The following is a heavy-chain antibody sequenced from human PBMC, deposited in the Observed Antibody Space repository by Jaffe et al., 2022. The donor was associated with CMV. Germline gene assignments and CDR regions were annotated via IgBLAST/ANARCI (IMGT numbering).Heavy chain of an antibody. Sequence: QLQLQESGPGLVKPSETLSLTCTVSGGSISSSSYYWGWIRQPPGKGLEWIGSIYYSGSTYYNPSLKSRVTISVDTSKNQFSLKLSSVTAADTAVYYCARRGGVVVAATSFDPWGQGTLVTVSS. CDR2: IYYSGST. CDR1: GGSISSSSYY. CDR3: ARRGGVVVAATSFDP. J-gene: IGHJ5*02. D-gene: IGHD2-15*01. V-gene: IGHV4-39*01.